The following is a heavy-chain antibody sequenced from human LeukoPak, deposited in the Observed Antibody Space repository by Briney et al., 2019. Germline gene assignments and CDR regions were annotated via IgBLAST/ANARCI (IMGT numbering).Heavy chain of an antibody. V-gene: IGHV3-15*01. CDR1: GFTFSDAW. CDR3: TTQKASRIMGRGVIIHDAFDI. D-gene: IGHD3-10*01. CDR2: IKSKIDGRTK. J-gene: IGHJ3*02. Sequence: GGSLRLSCAASGFTFSDAWMSWVRQAPGKGVEWVGRIKSKIDGRTKDYAAPVKCIFTISRDDSKNTLYLQMNSLKTEDTAVYYCTTQKASRIMGRGVIIHDAFDIWGQGTMVTVSS.